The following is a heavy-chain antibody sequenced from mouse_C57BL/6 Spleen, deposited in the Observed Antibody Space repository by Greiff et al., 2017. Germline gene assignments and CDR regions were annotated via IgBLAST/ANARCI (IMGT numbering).Heavy chain of an antibody. CDR1: GFTFSSYT. J-gene: IGHJ3*01. D-gene: IGHD2-1*01. V-gene: IGHV5-9*01. CDR3: ARQGIYYGNYAWFAY. Sequence: EVKLMESGGGLVKPGGSLKLSCAASGFTFSSYTMSWVRQTPVKRLEWVATISGGGGNTYYPDSVKGRFTISRDNAKNTLYLQMSSLRSEDTALYYCARQGIYYGNYAWFAYWGQGTLVTVSA. CDR2: ISGGGGNT.